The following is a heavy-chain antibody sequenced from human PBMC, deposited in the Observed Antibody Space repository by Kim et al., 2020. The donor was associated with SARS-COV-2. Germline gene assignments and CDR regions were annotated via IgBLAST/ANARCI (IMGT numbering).Heavy chain of an antibody. D-gene: IGHD3-22*01. Sequence: GGSLRLSCAASGFTFSDYYMSWIRQAPGKGLEWVSYISSSSSYTNYADSVKGRFTISRDNAKNSLYLQMNSLRAEDTAVYYCARDLSKYYYDSSGPPGGHWGQGTLVTVSS. V-gene: IGHV3-11*06. CDR1: GFTFSDYY. J-gene: IGHJ1*01. CDR3: ARDLSKYYYDSSGPPGGH. CDR2: ISSSSSYT.